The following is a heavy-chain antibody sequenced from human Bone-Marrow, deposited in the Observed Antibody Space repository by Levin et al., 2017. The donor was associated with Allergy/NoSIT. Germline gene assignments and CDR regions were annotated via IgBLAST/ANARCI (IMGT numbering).Heavy chain of an antibody. CDR3: TRPRGTRWTEEY. V-gene: IGHV3-73*01. J-gene: IGHJ4*02. D-gene: IGHD3-16*01. Sequence: GESLKISCAASGFTFSASAMHWVRQASGKGLEWVGRVRGKSNAYATAYAASVRGRFIISRDDSENTAYLQMNSLRTEDTAVYYCTRPRGTRWTEEYWGQGTLVTVSS. CDR1: GFTFSASA. CDR2: VRGKSNAYAT.